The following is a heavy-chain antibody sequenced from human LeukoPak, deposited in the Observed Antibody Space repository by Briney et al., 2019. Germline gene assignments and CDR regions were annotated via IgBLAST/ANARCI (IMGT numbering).Heavy chain of an antibody. Sequence: GGSLRLSCAASGFTFSSYEMNWVRQAPGKGLEWVSYIGSSGTTYYADSVKGRFTISRDNAKNTLYLQMNSLRVEDTAVYYCRGDSRGYDYWGQGTLVTVSS. J-gene: IGHJ4*02. D-gene: IGHD3-22*01. V-gene: IGHV3-48*03. CDR2: IGSSGTT. CDR3: RGDSRGYDY. CDR1: GFTFSSYE.